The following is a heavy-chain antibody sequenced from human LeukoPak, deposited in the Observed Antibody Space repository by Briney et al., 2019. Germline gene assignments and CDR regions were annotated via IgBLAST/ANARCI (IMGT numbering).Heavy chain of an antibody. V-gene: IGHV3-33*06. CDR3: AKGNDFRSGYLDY. CDR2: IWYDGSNK. J-gene: IGHJ4*02. D-gene: IGHD3-3*01. Sequence: GGSLTLSCAASGFTFSSCGMHWVRQAPGKGLEGVAVIWYDGSNKYYADSVKGRFTISRDNSKNTLYLQMNSLRAEDTAVYYCAKGNDFRSGYLDYWGQGTLVTVSS. CDR1: GFTFSSCG.